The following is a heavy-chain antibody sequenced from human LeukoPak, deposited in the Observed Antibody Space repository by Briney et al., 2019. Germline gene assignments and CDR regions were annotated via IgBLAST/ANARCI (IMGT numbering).Heavy chain of an antibody. CDR1: GFTFSSYA. Sequence: GGSLRLSCAASGFTFSSYAMHWVRQAPGKGLEWVAVISYDGSNKYYADSVKGRFTISRDNSKNTLYLQMNSLRAEDTAVYYCAGGDPDYWGQGTLVTVSS. J-gene: IGHJ4*02. CDR2: ISYDGSNK. CDR3: AGGDPDY. D-gene: IGHD2-21*02. V-gene: IGHV3-30*04.